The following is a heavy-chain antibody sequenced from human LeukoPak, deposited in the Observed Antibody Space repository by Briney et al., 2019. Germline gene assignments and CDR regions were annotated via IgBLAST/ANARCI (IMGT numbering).Heavy chain of an antibody. CDR1: GFTFSSYS. CDR3: GRDLGVGFCSSTGCNNLNMDV. V-gene: IGHV3-53*01. J-gene: IGHJ6*03. CDR2: IYSGDNT. D-gene: IGHD2-2*01. Sequence: GGSLRLSCAASGFTFSSYSMNWVRQAPGKGLEWVSVIYSGDNTYYADSVKGRFTIYRDNSRNTLYLQMNSLRVEDTAVYYCGRDLGVGFCSSTGCNNLNMDVWGKGTTVTVSS.